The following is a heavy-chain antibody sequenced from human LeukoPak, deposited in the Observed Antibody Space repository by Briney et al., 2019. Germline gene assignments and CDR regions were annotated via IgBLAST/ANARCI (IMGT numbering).Heavy chain of an antibody. CDR3: ARYGSGSYYRVYYYYMDV. V-gene: IGHV4-34*01. J-gene: IGHJ6*03. CDR1: GGSFSGYY. CDR2: INHSGST. Sequence: PSETLSLTCAVYGGSFSGYYWSWIRQPPGEGLEWIGEINHSGSTNYNPSLKSRVTISVDTSKNQFSLKLSSVTAADTAVYYCARYGSGSYYRVYYYYMDVWGKGTTVTVSS. D-gene: IGHD3-10*01.